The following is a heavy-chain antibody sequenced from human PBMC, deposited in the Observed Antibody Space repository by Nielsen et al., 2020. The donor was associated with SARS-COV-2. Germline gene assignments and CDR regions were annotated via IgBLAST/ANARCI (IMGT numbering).Heavy chain of an antibody. CDR2: ISGSGGST. J-gene: IGHJ4*02. V-gene: IGHV3-23*01. D-gene: IGHD7-27*01. Sequence: GESLKISCAASGFTFSSYAMSWVRQAPGKGLEWVSAISGSGGSTYYADSVKGRFTISRDNSKNTLYLQMNSLRAEDTAVYYCAKRANKNWEGIDYWGQGTLVTVSS. CDR3: AKRANKNWEGIDY. CDR1: GFTFSSYA.